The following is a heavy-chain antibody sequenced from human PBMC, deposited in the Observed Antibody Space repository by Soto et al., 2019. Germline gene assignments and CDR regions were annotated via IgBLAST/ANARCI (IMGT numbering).Heavy chain of an antibody. J-gene: IGHJ4*02. D-gene: IGHD6-13*01. CDR2: MSYDGGHK. CDR3: ARDSSSWDFDC. CDR1: GFTFSNYA. Sequence: QVQLVESGGGVVQPGRSLRLSCAVSGFTFSNYAMHWVRQAPGKGLEWVAVMSYDGGHKVYADSVKGRFTISRDDSRNTVHLQMSSLRVEDTAVYYCARDSSSWDFDCWGQGTLVTVSS. V-gene: IGHV3-30*04.